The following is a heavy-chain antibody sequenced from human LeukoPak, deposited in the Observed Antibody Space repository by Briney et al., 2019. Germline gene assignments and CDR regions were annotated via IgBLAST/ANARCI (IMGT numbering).Heavy chain of an antibody. CDR1: GFSVSGYW. CDR2: IKQDGSEK. J-gene: IGHJ5*02. CDR3: ARDKSITGTPNWFDP. D-gene: IGHD1-7*01. V-gene: IGHV3-7*01. Sequence: GGSLRLSCAVSGFSVSGYWMTWVRQAPGKGLEWVANIKQDGSEKYYVDSVKGRFTISRDNAKNSLYLQMNSLRAEDTAVYYCARDKSITGTPNWFDPWGQGTLVTVSS.